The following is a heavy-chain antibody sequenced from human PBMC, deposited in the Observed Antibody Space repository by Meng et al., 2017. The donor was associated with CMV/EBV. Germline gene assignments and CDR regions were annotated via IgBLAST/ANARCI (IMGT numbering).Heavy chain of an antibody. CDR2: ISGSGGNT. CDR1: GFTFSSYA. V-gene: IGHV3-23*01. CDR3: AKTSGANLVGAFDI. D-gene: IGHD4/OR15-4a*01. J-gene: IGHJ3*02. Sequence: GESLKISCAASGFTFSSYAMSWVRQAPGKGLEWVSAISGSGGNTYYADSVKGRFTISRDNSKNTLYLQMNSLRAEDTAVYYCAKTSGANLVGAFDIWGQGTMVTVSS.